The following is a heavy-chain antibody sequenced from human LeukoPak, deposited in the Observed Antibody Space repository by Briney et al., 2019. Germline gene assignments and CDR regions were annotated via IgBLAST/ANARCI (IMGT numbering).Heavy chain of an antibody. Sequence: ASVKVSCKASGYTFTSYGISWVRQAPGQGLEWMGWISAYNGNTNYAQKFQGRVTMTRDTSISTAYMELSRLRSDDTAVYYCARDPPRIVVVPAALFDYWGQGTLVTVSS. D-gene: IGHD2-2*01. CDR1: GYTFTSYG. CDR2: ISAYNGNT. V-gene: IGHV1-18*01. J-gene: IGHJ4*02. CDR3: ARDPPRIVVVPAALFDY.